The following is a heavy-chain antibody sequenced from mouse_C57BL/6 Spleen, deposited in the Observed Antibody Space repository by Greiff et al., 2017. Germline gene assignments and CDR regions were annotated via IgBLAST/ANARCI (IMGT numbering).Heavy chain of an antibody. V-gene: IGHV1-54*01. Sequence: QVQLQQSGAELVRPGTSVKVSCKASGYAFTNYLIEWVKQRPGQGLEWIGVISSGSGGSNNHEQIKGKETLTAAKSSSTAYMQLSGLTSEDSAVYFGAGGYYGSSYDWYFDVWGTGTTVTVSS. CDR1: GYAFTNYL. CDR2: ISSGSGGS. D-gene: IGHD1-1*01. J-gene: IGHJ1*03. CDR3: AGGYYGSSYDWYFDV.